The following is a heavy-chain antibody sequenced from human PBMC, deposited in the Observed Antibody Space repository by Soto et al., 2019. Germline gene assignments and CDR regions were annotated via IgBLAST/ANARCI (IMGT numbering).Heavy chain of an antibody. CDR2: IYYSGST. D-gene: IGHD4-17*01. Sequence: PSETLSLTCTVSGGSISSSSYYWGWIRQPPGKGLEWIGSIYYSGSTYYNPSLKSRVTISVDTSKNQFSPKLSSVTAADTAVYYCARQGQGLRYYYYGMDVWGQGTTVTVSS. CDR1: GGSISSSSYY. J-gene: IGHJ6*02. CDR3: ARQGQGLRYYYYGMDV. V-gene: IGHV4-39*01.